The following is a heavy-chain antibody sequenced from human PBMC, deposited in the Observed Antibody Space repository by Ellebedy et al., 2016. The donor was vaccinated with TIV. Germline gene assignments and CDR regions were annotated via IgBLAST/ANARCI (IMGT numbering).Heavy chain of an antibody. CDR3: ARGGRDQWLIDY. D-gene: IGHD6-19*01. V-gene: IGHV3-74*01. CDR1: GFTFISSG. CDR2: INRDGSSA. J-gene: IGHJ4*02. Sequence: PGGSLRLSCAASGFTFISSGMHWVRQAPGKELVWLSRINRDGSSANYADSVQGRFSISRDNSKNTLYVQMNSLRAEDTAVYYCARGGRDQWLIDYWGQGTLVTVSS.